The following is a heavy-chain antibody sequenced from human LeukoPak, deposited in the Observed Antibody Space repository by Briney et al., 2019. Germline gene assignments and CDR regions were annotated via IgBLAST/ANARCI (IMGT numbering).Heavy chain of an antibody. CDR3: SARPLYSSSWYY. V-gene: IGHV5-51*01. CDR1: GYTFTNYW. CDR2: IYPGDSDT. Sequence: GESLQISCRSSGYTFTNYWIGWVRQMPGKGLEWMGIIYPGDSDTKYSPSFQGQVTFSADKSISTAYLQWSSLKASDTAMYYCSARPLYSSSWYYWGQGTLVTVSS. D-gene: IGHD6-13*01. J-gene: IGHJ4*02.